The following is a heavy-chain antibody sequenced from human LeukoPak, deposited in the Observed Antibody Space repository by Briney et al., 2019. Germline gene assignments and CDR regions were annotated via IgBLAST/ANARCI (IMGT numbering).Heavy chain of an antibody. D-gene: IGHD2-21*02. CDR3: ARDSDTYCGGDCYSFSWDY. V-gene: IGHV1-2*02. J-gene: IGHJ4*02. CDR1: GYTFTGYY. Sequence: ASVKVSCKASGYTFTGYYMHWVRQAPGQGLEWMGWINPNSGGTNYAQKFQGRVTMTRDTSISTAYMELSRLRPDDTAVYYCARDSDTYCGGDCYSFSWDYWGQGTLVTVSS. CDR2: INPNSGGT.